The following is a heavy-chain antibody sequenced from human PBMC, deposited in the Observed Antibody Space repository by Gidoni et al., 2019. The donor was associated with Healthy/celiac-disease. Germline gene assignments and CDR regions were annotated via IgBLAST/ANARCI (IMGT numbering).Heavy chain of an antibody. CDR2: T. CDR3: ARGGAFKDDQLDV. J-gene: IGHJ6*04. Sequence: TNYNPSLKSRVTISVDTSKNQFSLKLSSVTAADTAVYYCARGGAFKDDQLDVWGKGTTVTVSS. D-gene: IGHD3-16*01. V-gene: IGHV4-61*02.